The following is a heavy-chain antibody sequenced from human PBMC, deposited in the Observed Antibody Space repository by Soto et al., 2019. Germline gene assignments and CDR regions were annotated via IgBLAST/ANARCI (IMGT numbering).Heavy chain of an antibody. J-gene: IGHJ5*02. CDR2: IYHSGST. V-gene: IGHV4-4*02. CDR3: AREVMEKGFDP. D-gene: IGHD3-16*01. CDR1: SGSISSSSW. Sequence: SETLSLTCAVSSGSISSSSWWSWVRQPPGKGLEWIGEIYHSGSTNYNPSLKSRVTISVDKSKNQFSLKLSSVTAADTAVYYCAREVMEKGFDPWGQGTLVTVSS.